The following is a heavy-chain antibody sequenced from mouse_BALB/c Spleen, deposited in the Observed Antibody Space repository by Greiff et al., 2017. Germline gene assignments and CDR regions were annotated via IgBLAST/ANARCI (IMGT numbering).Heavy chain of an antibody. D-gene: IGHD1-2*01. CDR1: GFTFSSFG. Sequence: EVQLVESGGGLVQPGGSRKLSCAASGFTFSSFGMHWVRQAPEKGLEWVAYISSGSSTIYYADTVKGRFTISRDNPKNTLFLQMTSLRSEDTAMYYCARWLQYYAMDYWGQGTSVTVSS. CDR2: ISSGSSTI. CDR3: ARWLQYYAMDY. V-gene: IGHV5-17*02. J-gene: IGHJ4*01.